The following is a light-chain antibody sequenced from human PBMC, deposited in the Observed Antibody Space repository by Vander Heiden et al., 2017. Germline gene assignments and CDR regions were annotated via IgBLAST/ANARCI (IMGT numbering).Light chain of an antibody. V-gene: IGLV1-40*01. CDR1: SSNIGAGYD. CDR2: GNS. J-gene: IGLJ2*01. CDR3: QSYDSSHVV. Sequence: QSVLTQPPSVSGAPGQRVTISCTGSSSNIGAGYDVHWYQQPPGPAPILLIYGNSNRPSGVPDRFSGSKSGTSASLAITGLQAEDEADYYCQSYDSSHVVFGGGTKLTVL.